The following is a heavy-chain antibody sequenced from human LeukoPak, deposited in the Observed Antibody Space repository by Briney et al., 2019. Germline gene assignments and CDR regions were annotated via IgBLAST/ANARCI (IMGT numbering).Heavy chain of an antibody. CDR3: AVQNWNYYY. Sequence: SGTLSLTCAVYGGSFSGYYWSWIRQPPGKGLEWIGEINHSGSTNYNPSLKSRVTISVDTSKNQFSLKLSSVTAADTAVYYCAVQNWNYYYWGQGTLVTVSS. CDR2: INHSGST. V-gene: IGHV4-34*01. CDR1: GGSFSGYY. D-gene: IGHD1-7*01. J-gene: IGHJ4*02.